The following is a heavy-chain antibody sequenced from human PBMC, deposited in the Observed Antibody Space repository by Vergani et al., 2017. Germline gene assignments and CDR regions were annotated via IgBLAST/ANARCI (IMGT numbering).Heavy chain of an antibody. Sequence: QLQLQESGPGLVKPSATLSLTCSVSGTSIRSSNYYWGWIRQPPGKGLEWIASIYYSGSTYYNPSLKSRVTISVDTSKKRFSLKLSSVTAADTAVYFCARHSTVEWLVKLGWIDPWGQGILVTVSS. D-gene: IGHD6-19*01. J-gene: IGHJ5*02. CDR2: IYYSGST. CDR1: GTSIRSSNYY. CDR3: ARHSTVEWLVKLGWIDP. V-gene: IGHV4-39*01.